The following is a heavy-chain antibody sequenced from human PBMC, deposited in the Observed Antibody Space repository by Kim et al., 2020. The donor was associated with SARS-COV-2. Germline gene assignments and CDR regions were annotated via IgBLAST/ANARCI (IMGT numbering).Heavy chain of an antibody. V-gene: IGHV4-59*01. CDR2: IYYSGST. Sequence: SETLSLTCTVSGGSISSYYWSWIRQPPGKGLEWIGYIYYSGSTNYNPSLKSRVTISVDTSKNQFSLKLSSVTAADTAVYYCHASRGSGYSSGWYDYWGQGTLVTVSS. J-gene: IGHJ4*02. CDR1: GGSISSYY. D-gene: IGHD6-19*01. CDR3: HASRGSGYSSGWYDY.